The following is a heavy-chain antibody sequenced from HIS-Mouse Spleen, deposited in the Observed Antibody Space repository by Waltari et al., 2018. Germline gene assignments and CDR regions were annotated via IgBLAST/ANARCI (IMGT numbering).Heavy chain of an antibody. D-gene: IGHD1-26*01. CDR1: GYSISSGYY. Sequence: QVQLQESGPGLVKPSETLSLTCTVSGYSISSGYYWGWIRQPPGKGLEWIGSLYHSGSTYSTPSLKSRVTISVNTSKNQFSLKLSSVTAADTAVYYCARGESGSYYYYYYYGMDVWGQGTTVTVSS. CDR3: ARGESGSYYYYYYYGMDV. CDR2: LYHSGST. J-gene: IGHJ6*02. V-gene: IGHV4-38-2*02.